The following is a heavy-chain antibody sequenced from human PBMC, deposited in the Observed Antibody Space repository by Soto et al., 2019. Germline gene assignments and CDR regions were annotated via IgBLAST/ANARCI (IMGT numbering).Heavy chain of an antibody. J-gene: IGHJ4*02. CDR2: ISGSGGST. CDR3: AKDISVRMITFGGVIVRGVY. V-gene: IGHV3-23*01. CDR1: GFTFSSYA. Sequence: LRLSCAASGFTFSSYAMSWVRQAPGKGLGWVSAISGSGGSTYYADSVKGRFTISRDNSKNTLYLQMNSLRAEDTAVYYCAKDISVRMITFGGVIVRGVYWGQGTLVTVSS. D-gene: IGHD3-16*02.